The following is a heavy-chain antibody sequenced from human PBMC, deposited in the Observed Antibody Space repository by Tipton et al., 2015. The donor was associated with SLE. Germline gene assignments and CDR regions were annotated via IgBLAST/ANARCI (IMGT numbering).Heavy chain of an antibody. J-gene: IGHJ3*02. Sequence: TLSLTCTVSGGSISSGASSWSWIRQPPGKGLEWMGYIYHTGSTYNNPSLKSRVTISVDRSKNQFSLKLSSVTAADTAVYYCARAGDSRDFDGSDIWGQGTMVTVSS. CDR1: GGSISSGASS. V-gene: IGHV4-30-2*01. CDR3: ARAGDSRDFDGSDI. CDR2: IYHTGST. D-gene: IGHD6-13*01.